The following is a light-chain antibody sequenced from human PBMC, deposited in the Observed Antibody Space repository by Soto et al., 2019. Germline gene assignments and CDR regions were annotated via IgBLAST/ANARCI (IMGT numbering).Light chain of an antibody. V-gene: IGKV1-12*01. J-gene: IGKJ5*01. CDR3: QQANSFPLT. CDR1: QGITYW. CDR2: AAS. Sequence: DIQMTQSPSSMSASLGDRVTITCRASQGITYWLAWYQQRPGRAPKCLIYAASILESGVPSRFNGSGSGTNFTLTINDLQPEDFATYFCQQANSFPLTFGQGTRLDLK.